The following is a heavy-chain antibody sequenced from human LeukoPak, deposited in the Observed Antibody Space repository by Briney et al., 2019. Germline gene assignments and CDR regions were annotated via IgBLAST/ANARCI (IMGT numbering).Heavy chain of an antibody. J-gene: IGHJ4*02. CDR3: ARHPYSNPHRPSQTKYYFDY. Sequence: SETLSLTCSVSGGSISSYYWSWIRQPPGKGLEWIGYIYYSGSTNYNPSLKSRVTISVDTSKNQFSLKLSSVTAADTAVYYCARHPYSNPHRPSQTKYYFDYWSQGTLVTVSS. D-gene: IGHD2-15*01. V-gene: IGHV4-59*08. CDR1: GGSISSYY. CDR2: IYYSGST.